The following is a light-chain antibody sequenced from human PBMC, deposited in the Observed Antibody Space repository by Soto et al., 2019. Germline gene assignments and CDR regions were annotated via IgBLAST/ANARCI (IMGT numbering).Light chain of an antibody. CDR1: QSISSW. CDR2: KAS. Sequence: DIQMTQSPSTLSASVGDRVTITCRASQSISSWLAWYQQKPGKAPKLLIYKASSLESGVPSRFSGSGSGTEFXLTISXLQPDDFATDYCQQYNSYSTFGQGTKVDIK. CDR3: QQYNSYST. V-gene: IGKV1-5*03. J-gene: IGKJ1*01.